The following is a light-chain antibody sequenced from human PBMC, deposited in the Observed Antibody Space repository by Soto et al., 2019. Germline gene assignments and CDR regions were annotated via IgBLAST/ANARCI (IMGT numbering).Light chain of an antibody. J-gene: IGKJ3*01. Sequence: DVHMTQSPSSLSASVGDRFTITCQASQDIRNYLNWYQQKPGKAPKLLIYDASNLETGVPSRFSGSGSGTDFTFTISSLQPEDIATYYCQQYDNLPHFGPGTKVDIK. CDR1: QDIRNY. CDR3: QQYDNLPH. V-gene: IGKV1-33*01. CDR2: DAS.